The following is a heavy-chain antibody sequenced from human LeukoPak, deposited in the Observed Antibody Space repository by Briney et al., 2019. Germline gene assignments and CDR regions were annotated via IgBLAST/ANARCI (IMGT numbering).Heavy chain of an antibody. CDR2: ISSSSSYI. Sequence: GGSPRLSCAASGFTFSSYWMSWVRQAPGKGLEWVSSISSSSSYIYYADSVKGRFTISRDNAKNSLYLQMNSLRAEDTAVYYCARDGGRNSGWYLEQDYYYGMDVWGKGTTVTVSS. CDR3: ARDGGRNSGWYLEQDYYYGMDV. V-gene: IGHV3-21*01. CDR1: GFTFSSYW. D-gene: IGHD6-19*01. J-gene: IGHJ6*04.